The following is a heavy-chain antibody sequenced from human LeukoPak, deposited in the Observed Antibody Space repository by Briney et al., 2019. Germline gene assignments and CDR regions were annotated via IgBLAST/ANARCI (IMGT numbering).Heavy chain of an antibody. D-gene: IGHD3-10*01. V-gene: IGHV3-30*19. Sequence: PGGSLRLSCAASGFTFSSYGMHWVRQAPGKGLEWVAVIWYDGSNKYYADSVKGRFTISRDNSKNTLYLRMNSLRAEDTAVYYCARDQVGALFDYWGQGTLVTVSS. CDR2: IWYDGSNK. CDR3: ARDQVGALFDY. J-gene: IGHJ4*02. CDR1: GFTFSSYG.